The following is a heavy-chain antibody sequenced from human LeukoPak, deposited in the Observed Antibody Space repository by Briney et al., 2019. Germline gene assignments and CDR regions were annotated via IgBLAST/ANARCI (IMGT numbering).Heavy chain of an antibody. CDR3: ARAWGSGYYDYYYYGMDV. J-gene: IGHJ6*02. Sequence: SETLSLTCTVSGGSISSSSYYWGWIRQPPGKGLEWIGSIYYSGSTNYNPSLKSRVTISVDTSKNQFSLKLSSVTAADTAVYYCARAWGSGYYDYYYYGMDVWGQGTTVTVSS. V-gene: IGHV4-39*07. CDR1: GGSISSSSYY. CDR2: IYYSGST. D-gene: IGHD3-22*01.